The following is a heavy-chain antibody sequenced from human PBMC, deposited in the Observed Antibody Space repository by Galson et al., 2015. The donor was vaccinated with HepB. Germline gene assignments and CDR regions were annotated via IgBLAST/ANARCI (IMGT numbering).Heavy chain of an antibody. D-gene: IGHD2-2*01. CDR1: GFTFSSYW. V-gene: IGHV3-74*01. CDR3: ARDPYCSSTSCADDY. Sequence: SLRLSCAASGFTFSSYWMHWVRQAPGKGLVLVSRINSDGSSTSYAYSVKGRFTSSRDNAKNTLYLQMNSLRAEDTAVYYCARDPYCSSTSCADDYWGQGTLVTVSS. J-gene: IGHJ4*02. CDR2: INSDGSST.